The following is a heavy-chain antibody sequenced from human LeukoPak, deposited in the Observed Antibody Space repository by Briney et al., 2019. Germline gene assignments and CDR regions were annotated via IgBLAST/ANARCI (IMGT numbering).Heavy chain of an antibody. D-gene: IGHD2-2*01. Sequence: GGSLRLSCAASGFTFSNYWMSWVRQAPGKGPEWVANINQGGSEKHYVDSVKGRFTNSGDNAKNSLYLQMNSLRAEDTAVYYCARGRYSSRSGGYYFDIWGQGTLVTVSS. J-gene: IGHJ4*02. V-gene: IGHV3-7*01. CDR2: INQGGSEK. CDR3: ARGRYSSRSGGYYFDI. CDR1: GFTFSNYW.